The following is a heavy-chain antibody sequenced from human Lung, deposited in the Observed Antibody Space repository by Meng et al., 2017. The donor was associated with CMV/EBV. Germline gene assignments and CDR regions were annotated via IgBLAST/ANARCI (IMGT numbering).Heavy chain of an antibody. CDR1: GFTFSRDW. CDR3: LLIAGTTEGGVDAFDV. CDR2: VDSAGTGT. D-gene: IGHD1-26*01. Sequence: GEXXKISCAASGFTFSRDWMHWVRQAPGKGLMWVARVDSAGTGTSYADSVKGRFTISRDNARNTLYLQMNSLRVEDTAVYYCLLIAGTTEGGVDAFDVWGQGKXVT. V-gene: IGHV3-74*01. J-gene: IGHJ3*01.